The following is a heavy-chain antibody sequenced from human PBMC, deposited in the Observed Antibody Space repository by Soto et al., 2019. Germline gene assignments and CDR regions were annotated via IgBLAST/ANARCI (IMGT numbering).Heavy chain of an antibody. CDR1: GYTFTSYG. Sequence: ASVKVSCKASGYTFTSYGISWVRQAPGQGLEWMGWIGAYNGNTNYAQKLQGRVTMTTDTSTSTAYMELRSLRSDDTAVYYCARDIRVVPSTNNYYCMDVWGQGTTVTVSS. CDR2: IGAYNGNT. V-gene: IGHV1-18*01. J-gene: IGHJ6*02. CDR3: ARDIRVVPSTNNYYCMDV. D-gene: IGHD2-2*01.